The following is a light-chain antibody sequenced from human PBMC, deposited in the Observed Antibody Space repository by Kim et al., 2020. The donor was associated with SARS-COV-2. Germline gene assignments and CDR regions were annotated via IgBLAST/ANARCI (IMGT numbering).Light chain of an antibody. CDR3: QHYYSTPPSWT. CDR2: WAS. J-gene: IGKJ1*01. V-gene: IGKV4-1*01. CDR1: QSVLYSSNNKNY. Sequence: DIVMTQSPDSLAVSLGERATINCKSSQSVLYSSNNKNYLTWYQQKPGQPPKLLIYWASTRESGVPDRFSGSGSGTDFTLTISSLQAEDVAVYYCQHYYSTPPSWTFGQGTKVDIK.